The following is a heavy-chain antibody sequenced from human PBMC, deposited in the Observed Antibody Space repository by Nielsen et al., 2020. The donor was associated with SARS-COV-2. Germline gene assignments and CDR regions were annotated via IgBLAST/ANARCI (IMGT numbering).Heavy chain of an antibody. CDR3: ARDRRRRYGDYSPHCDY. CDR1: GFTFSSYS. D-gene: IGHD4-17*01. CDR2: ISSSSSYI. Sequence: GGSLRLSCAASGFTFSSYSMNWVRQAPGKGLEWVSSISSSSSYIYYADSVKGRFTISRDNAKNSLYLQMNSLRAEDTAVYYCARDRRRRYGDYSPHCDYWGQGTLVTVSS. V-gene: IGHV3-21*01. J-gene: IGHJ4*02.